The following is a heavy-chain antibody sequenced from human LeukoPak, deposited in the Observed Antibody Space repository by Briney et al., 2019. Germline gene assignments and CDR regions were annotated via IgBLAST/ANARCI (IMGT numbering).Heavy chain of an antibody. J-gene: IGHJ4*02. CDR3: ARVLRGNCLLS. V-gene: IGHV4-59*01. Sequence: PSETLSLTCTVSGGSISSYYWSWIRQPPGKGLEWIGYIYYSGRTNYNPSLKSRVTISVDTSKNQFSLKLSSVTAADTAVYYCARVLRGNCLLSWGQGTLVTVSS. CDR2: IYYSGRT. D-gene: IGHD2-15*01. CDR1: GGSISSYY.